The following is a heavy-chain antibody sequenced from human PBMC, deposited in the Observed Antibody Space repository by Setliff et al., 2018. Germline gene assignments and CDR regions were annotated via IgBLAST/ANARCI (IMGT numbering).Heavy chain of an antibody. J-gene: IGHJ1*01. CDR1: GFTVSSNY. CDR2: IYSGGST. CDR3: VRDSSADYYDNDYFKY. Sequence: PGGSLRLSCAASGFTVSSNYMSWVRQAPGKGLEWVSVIYSGGSTYYADSVKGRFTISRDNSKNTLYLQMNILRHEDTALYYCVRDSSADYYDNDYFKYWGQVALVTVSS. V-gene: IGHV3-53*05. D-gene: IGHD2-21*02.